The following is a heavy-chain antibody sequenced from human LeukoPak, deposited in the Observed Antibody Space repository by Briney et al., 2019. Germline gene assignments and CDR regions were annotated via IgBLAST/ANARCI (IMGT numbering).Heavy chain of an antibody. D-gene: IGHD3-10*01. J-gene: IGHJ4*02. CDR2: ISYDGSNK. Sequence: GGSLRLSCAVSGFTFSNYGMHWVRQAPGKGLEWVAVISYDGSNKYYADSVKGRFTISRDNSKNTLYLQMNSLRAEDTAVYYCAKKGPGGSGSTLTLYYFDYWGQGTLVTVSS. V-gene: IGHV3-30*18. CDR3: AKKGPGGSGSTLTLYYFDY. CDR1: GFTFSNYG.